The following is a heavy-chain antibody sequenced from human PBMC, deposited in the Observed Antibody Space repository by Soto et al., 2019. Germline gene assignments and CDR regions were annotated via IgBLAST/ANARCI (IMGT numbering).Heavy chain of an antibody. CDR3: ARIPRTGWLLLRIDY. V-gene: IGHV2-26*01. D-gene: IGHD2-15*01. J-gene: IGHJ4*02. CDR2: IFSNDEK. Sequence: QVTLKESGPVLVKPTETLTLTCTVSGFSLSNARMGVTWIRQPPGKALEWLAHIFSNDEKSSNTSLNSTLTISTDTSKSQVVLTMTNADPVDTATYYCARIPRTGWLLLRIDYWGQGALVTVSS. CDR1: GFSLSNARMG.